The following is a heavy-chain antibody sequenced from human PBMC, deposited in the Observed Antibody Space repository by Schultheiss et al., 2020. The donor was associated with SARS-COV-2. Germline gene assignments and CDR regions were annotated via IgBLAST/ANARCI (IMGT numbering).Heavy chain of an antibody. D-gene: IGHD3-10*01. V-gene: IGHV3-7*01. CDR1: GFTFSSYW. J-gene: IGHJ4*02. Sequence: GGSLRLSCAASGFTFSSYWMSWVRQAPGKGLEWVANIKQDGSEKYYVDSVKGRFTISRDNAKNSLYLQMNSLRAEDTAVYYCARRYYYGSGSYPFDYWGQGTLVTVSS. CDR3: ARRYYYGSGSYPFDY. CDR2: IKQDGSEK.